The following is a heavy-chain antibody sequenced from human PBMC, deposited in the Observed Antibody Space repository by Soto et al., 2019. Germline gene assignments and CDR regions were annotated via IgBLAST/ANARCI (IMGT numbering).Heavy chain of an antibody. CDR2: ISNDGRNT. CDR1: GFSFSTYG. CDR3: AKVIRADSTSSNFYYYSGMDV. Sequence: QVQMVESGGGVVQPGGSLRLSCAASGFSFSTYGMHWVRQAPGKGLEWLAVISNDGRNTYYADSVKGRFTISRDNSKDTLFLQMNSLRGEDTAIYYCAKVIRADSTSSNFYYYSGMDVWGQGTTVTVSS. D-gene: IGHD6-6*01. J-gene: IGHJ6*02. V-gene: IGHV3-30*18.